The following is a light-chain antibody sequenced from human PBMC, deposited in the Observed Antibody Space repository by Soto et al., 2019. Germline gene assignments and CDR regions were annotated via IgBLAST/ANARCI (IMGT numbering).Light chain of an antibody. J-gene: IGLJ1*01. CDR2: DND. CDR3: GTWDDRLDGNYV. CDR1: SSNIGDNY. Sequence: QSVLTQPPSVSAAPGPPVTLSCSGSSSNIGDNYVSWYQHLPGTAPKLVVYDNDRRPSGIPGRFSGSKSGTSATLVIPGLQTGDEADYYCGTWDDRLDGNYVFGTGTKLTVL. V-gene: IGLV1-51*01.